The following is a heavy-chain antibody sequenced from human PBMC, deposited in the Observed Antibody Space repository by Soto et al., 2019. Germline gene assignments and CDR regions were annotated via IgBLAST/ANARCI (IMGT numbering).Heavy chain of an antibody. V-gene: IGHV3-66*01. CDR1: GFTVSSNY. D-gene: IGHD2-15*01. CDR3: ATAKLLLPWLFDY. Sequence: PGGSLRLSCAASGFTVSSNYMSWVRQAPGKGLEWVSVIYSGGSTYYADSVKGRFTISRDDSKNTLFRQMNSLRAEDTAVYYCATAKLLLPWLFDYWGQGTLVTVSS. CDR2: IYSGGST. J-gene: IGHJ4*02.